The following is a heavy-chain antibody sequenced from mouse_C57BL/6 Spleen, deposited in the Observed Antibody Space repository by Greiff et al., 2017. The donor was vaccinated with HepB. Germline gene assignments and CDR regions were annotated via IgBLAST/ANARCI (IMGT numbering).Heavy chain of an antibody. CDR1: GYTFTSYG. V-gene: IGHV1-81*01. CDR2: IYPRSGNT. Sequence: QVQLQQSGAELARPGASVKLSCKASGYTFTSYGISWVKQRTGQGLEWIGEIYPRSGNTYYNEKFKGKATLTADKSSSTAYMELRSLTSEDSAVYFCARRDYYGSSPRAMDYWGQGTSVTVSS. CDR3: ARRDYYGSSPRAMDY. J-gene: IGHJ4*01. D-gene: IGHD1-1*01.